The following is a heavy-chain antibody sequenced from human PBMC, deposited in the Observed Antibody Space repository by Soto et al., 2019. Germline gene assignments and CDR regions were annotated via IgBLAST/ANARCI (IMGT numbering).Heavy chain of an antibody. J-gene: IGHJ6*02. CDR3: ARDTAYYDFWSGYYYYYGMDV. CDR1: GFTFSNYE. Sequence: XESLRLSSAASGFTFSNYEMNWVRQAPGKGLEWVSYISSSGSTIYYADSVKGRFTISRDNAKNSLYLQMNSLRAEDTAVYYCARDTAYYDFWSGYYYYYGMDVWGQGTTVTVSS. CDR2: ISSSGSTI. V-gene: IGHV3-48*03. D-gene: IGHD3-3*01.